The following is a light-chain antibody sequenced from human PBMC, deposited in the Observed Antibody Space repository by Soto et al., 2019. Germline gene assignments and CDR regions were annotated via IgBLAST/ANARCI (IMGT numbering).Light chain of an antibody. J-gene: IGLJ1*01. CDR2: DAS. CDR3: SSYTSSSTLYV. CDR1: SSDVGGYNY. V-gene: IGLV2-14*01. Sequence: SALTQPASVSGSPGQSITISCTGTSSDVGGYNYVSWYQQHPGKAPKLMIYDASNRPSGVSNRFSGSKSGNTASLTISGLQAEDEADYYCSSYTSSSTLYVFGTGTKVTVL.